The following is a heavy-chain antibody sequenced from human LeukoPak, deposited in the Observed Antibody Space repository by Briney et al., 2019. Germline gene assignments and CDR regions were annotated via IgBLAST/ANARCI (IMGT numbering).Heavy chain of an antibody. V-gene: IGHV3-30*03. CDR1: GFTFSSYG. J-gene: IGHJ3*02. D-gene: IGHD6-13*01. Sequence: GGSLRLSCAASGFTFSSYGMHWVRQAPGKGLEWVAVISYDGSNKYYADSVKGRFTISRDNSKNTLYLQMNSLRAEDTAVYYCVCIGKQLVRLDDAFDIWGQGTMVTVSS. CDR3: VCIGKQLVRLDDAFDI. CDR2: ISYDGSNK.